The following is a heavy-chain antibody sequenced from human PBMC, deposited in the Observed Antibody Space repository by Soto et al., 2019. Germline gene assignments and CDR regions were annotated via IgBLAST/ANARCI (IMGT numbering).Heavy chain of an antibody. CDR2: IRNKVMTYTT. V-gene: IGHV3-72*01. Sequence: EVQLVESGGGLVQPEGSLRLSCVASGFTFSDHYMDWVRQAPGKGLAWVGRIRNKVMTYTTEYAASVKGRFTVSRDDSRNSLYLQMNSLKTEDTAMYYCTMVGRLTTPYYTDYWGQGTLVTVSS. J-gene: IGHJ4*02. CDR3: TMVGRLTTPYYTDY. CDR1: GFTFSDHY. D-gene: IGHD2-15*01.